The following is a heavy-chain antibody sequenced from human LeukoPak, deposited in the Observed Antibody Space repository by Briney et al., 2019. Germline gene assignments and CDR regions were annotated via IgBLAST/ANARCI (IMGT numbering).Heavy chain of an antibody. J-gene: IGHJ4*02. V-gene: IGHV1-18*01. CDR3: ARVDEDQPLLYSLVGD. D-gene: IGHD2-2*02. CDR1: GYTFTIYG. CDR2: ISAYNGNT. Sequence: GASVKVSCKASGYTFTIYGISWVPQAPGQGLECMVWISAYNGNTNYAQNLQGRVTMTTDTSTSTAYMELRSLRSDDTAVYYCARVDEDQPLLYSLVGDWGQGTLVTVSS.